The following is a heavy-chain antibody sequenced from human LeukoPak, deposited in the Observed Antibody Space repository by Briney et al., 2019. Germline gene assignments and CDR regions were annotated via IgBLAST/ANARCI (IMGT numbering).Heavy chain of an antibody. CDR1: GGSISSYY. Sequence: SETLSLTCTVSGGSISSYYWSWIRQPPGKGLEWIGYIYYSGSTNYNPSLKSRVTISVDTSKNQFSLKLSSVTAADTAVYYCARNRYYYGSGNYYYYGMDVWGQGTTVTVSS. CDR2: IYYSGST. CDR3: ARNRYYYGSGNYYYYGMDV. D-gene: IGHD3-10*01. J-gene: IGHJ6*02. V-gene: IGHV4-59*01.